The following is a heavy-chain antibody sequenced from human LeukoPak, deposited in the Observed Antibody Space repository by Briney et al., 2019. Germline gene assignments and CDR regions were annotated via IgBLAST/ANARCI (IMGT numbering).Heavy chain of an antibody. J-gene: IGHJ6*02. CDR1: GFTFSSYG. CDR3: ARNHYYDILTGYVTYGMDV. D-gene: IGHD3-9*01. Sequence: GGSLRLSCAASGFTFSSYGMSWVRQAPGKGLEWVSAISGSGGSTYYADSVKGRFTISRDNSKNTLYLQMNSLRAEDTAVYYCARNHYYDILTGYVTYGMDVWGQGTTVTVSS. V-gene: IGHV3-23*01. CDR2: ISGSGGST.